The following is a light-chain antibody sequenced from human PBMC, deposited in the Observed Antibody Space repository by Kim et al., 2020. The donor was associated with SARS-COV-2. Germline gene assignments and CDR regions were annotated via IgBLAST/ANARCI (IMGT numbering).Light chain of an antibody. CDR1: QSISSY. J-gene: IGKJ1*01. V-gene: IGKV1-39*01. CDR3: QQSYGIPRT. CDR2: AAS. Sequence: DIQMTQSPSSLSASVGDRVTIPCRASQSISSYLNWYQQRPGKVPKLLIYAASSLQSGVPSRFSGSGSGTDFTLTISSLQPENFATYYCQQSYGIPRTLGQWTKMGIK.